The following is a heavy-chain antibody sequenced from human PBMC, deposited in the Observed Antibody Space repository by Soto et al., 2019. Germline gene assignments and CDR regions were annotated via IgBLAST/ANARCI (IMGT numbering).Heavy chain of an antibody. J-gene: IGHJ6*02. V-gene: IGHV3-66*01. CDR1: GFTVSNYW. CDR2: IKSDGTT. Sequence: HPGGSLRLSCAASGFTVSNYWMNWVRQAPGKGLVWVSHIKSDGTTCYADSVKGICGISRDNYKNTLCLQMNSLRADDTDVYYCAIIRNRYGSGIAFGMDVWGHGTTVTVSS. CDR3: AIIRNRYGSGIAFGMDV. D-gene: IGHD3-10*01.